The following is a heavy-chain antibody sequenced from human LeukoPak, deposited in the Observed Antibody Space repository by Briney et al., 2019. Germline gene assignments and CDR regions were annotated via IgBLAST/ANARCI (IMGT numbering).Heavy chain of an antibody. CDR1: GFTFSDYA. CDR3: AKTGGSFWGFDY. V-gene: IGHV3-23*01. CDR2: ITGSAGNT. D-gene: IGHD1-26*01. Sequence: GGSLRLSCAASGFTFSDYAMSWVRQAPGKGLEWVSDITGSAGNTYFADSVKGRFTISRDNSKNTVYLQMNSLRAEDTAVYYCAKTGGSFWGFDYWGQGTLVTVSS. J-gene: IGHJ4*02.